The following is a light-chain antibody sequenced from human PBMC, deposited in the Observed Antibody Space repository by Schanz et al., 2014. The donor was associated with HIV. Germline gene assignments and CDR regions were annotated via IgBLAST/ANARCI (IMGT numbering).Light chain of an antibody. J-gene: IGKJ2*01. CDR2: GAS. CDR3: QQYSDWPPST. CDR1: QSVTSN. Sequence: EIVLTQSPGSLSLSPGERAALSCRASQSVTSNLLAWYQQKPGQAPRLLIFGASKRATGIPDRFSGSESGTEFTLTISGLQSEDFALYYCQQYSDWPPSTFGQGTKVEIK. V-gene: IGKV3D-15*01.